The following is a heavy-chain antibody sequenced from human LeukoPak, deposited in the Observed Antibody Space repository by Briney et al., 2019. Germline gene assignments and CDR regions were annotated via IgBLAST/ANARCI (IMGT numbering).Heavy chain of an antibody. CDR3: ARDRDYYGSKSTSWFDP. V-gene: IGHV1-18*01. Sequence: ASVKVSCKASGYTFLSYGISWVRQAPGQGLEWMGWTSGYNANTNYAQKFQGRVTMTTDISTSTASMELRSLRSDDTAVYYCARDRDYYGSKSTSWFDPWGRGTLVIVSS. D-gene: IGHD3-10*01. CDR1: GYTFLSYG. J-gene: IGHJ5*02. CDR2: TSGYNANT.